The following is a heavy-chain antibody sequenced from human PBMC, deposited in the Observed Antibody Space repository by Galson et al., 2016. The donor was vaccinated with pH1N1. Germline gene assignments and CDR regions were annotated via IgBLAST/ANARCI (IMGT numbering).Heavy chain of an antibody. CDR2: ISAYTGNR. J-gene: IGHJ6*02. D-gene: IGHD3-16*01. Sequence: SVKVSCKASGYTFTSYGISWVRQAPGQGLEWMGWISAYTGNRNYAQKLQGRVTVTTDTSTSTAYMELRSLRSDDTAVYYCARDAPGGFQHYGMDVWGQGTTVTVSS. V-gene: IGHV1-18*04. CDR1: GYTFTSYG. CDR3: ARDAPGGFQHYGMDV.